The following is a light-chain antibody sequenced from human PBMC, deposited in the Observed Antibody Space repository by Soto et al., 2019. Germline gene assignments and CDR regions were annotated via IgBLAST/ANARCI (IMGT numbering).Light chain of an antibody. J-gene: IGKJ5*01. CDR2: AAS. V-gene: IGKV1-5*01. CDR1: QTISSW. CDR3: QQYGSSPIT. Sequence: DIQMTQSPSTLSGSVGGRFTITFRSSQTISSWLAWYQQKPGKAPKLLIYAASSLQSGVPSRFSGSGSGTDFTLTISRLEPEDFAVYYCQQYGSSPITFGQGTRLEIK.